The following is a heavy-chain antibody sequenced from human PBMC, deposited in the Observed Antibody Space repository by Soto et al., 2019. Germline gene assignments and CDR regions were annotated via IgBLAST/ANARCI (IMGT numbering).Heavy chain of an antibody. CDR3: AKDLMTTVTTQLVRPGP. D-gene: IGHD4-4*01. V-gene: IGHV3-23*01. Sequence: GGSLRLSCAASGVTFSSYAMSWVRQAPGKGLEWVSAISGSGGSTYYADSVKGRFTISRDNSKNTLYLQMNSLRAEDTAVYYCAKDLMTTVTTQLVRPGPWGQGTLVTVSS. J-gene: IGHJ5*02. CDR1: GVTFSSYA. CDR2: ISGSGGST.